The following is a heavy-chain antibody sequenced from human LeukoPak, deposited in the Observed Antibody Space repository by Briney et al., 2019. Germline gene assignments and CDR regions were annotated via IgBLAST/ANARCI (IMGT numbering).Heavy chain of an antibody. CDR1: GFTFSGSA. CDR2: IRSKANSYAT. J-gene: IGHJ5*02. Sequence: GGSLRLSCAASGFTFSGSAMHWVRQASGKGLEWVGRIRSKANSYATAYAASVKGRFTISRDDSKNAAYLQMNSLKTEDTAVYYCTRQSYSSGWYWGFDPWGQGTLVTVSS. V-gene: IGHV3-73*01. D-gene: IGHD6-19*01. CDR3: TRQSYSSGWYWGFDP.